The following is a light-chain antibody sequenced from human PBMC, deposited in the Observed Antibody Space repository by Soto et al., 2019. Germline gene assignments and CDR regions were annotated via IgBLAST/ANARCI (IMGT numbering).Light chain of an antibody. CDR1: GSNIGSNI. CDR3: ASWDDSLNAVV. V-gene: IGLV1-44*01. J-gene: IGLJ2*01. Sequence: QSVLTQPPSASGTPGQRVTISCSGSGSNIGSNIINWYQQLPGTAPKLLIYSNTQRPSGVPDRFSGSKSGTSAYLAISGPQSEDEADYYCASWDDSLNAVVFGGGTKLTVL. CDR2: SNT.